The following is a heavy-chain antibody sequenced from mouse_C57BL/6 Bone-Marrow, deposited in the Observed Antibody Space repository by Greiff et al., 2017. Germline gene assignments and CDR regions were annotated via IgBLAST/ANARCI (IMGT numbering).Heavy chain of an antibody. CDR3: ASSSTTVVDYFDY. V-gene: IGHV1-74*01. CDR2: IHPSDSDT. CDR1: GYTFTSYW. J-gene: IGHJ2*01. Sequence: QVQLQQPGAELVKPGASVKVSCKASGYTFTSYWMHWVKQRPGQGLEWIGRIHPSDSDTNYNQQFKGKATLTVDKSSSTAYMQLSSLTSEDSAVYYCASSSTTVVDYFDYWGQGTTLTVSS. D-gene: IGHD1-1*01.